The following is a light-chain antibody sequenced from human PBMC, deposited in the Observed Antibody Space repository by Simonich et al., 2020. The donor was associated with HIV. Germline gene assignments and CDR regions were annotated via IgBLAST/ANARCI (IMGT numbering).Light chain of an antibody. V-gene: IGKV1-5*03. Sequence: DIQMTQSPSTLSASVGDRVTITCRASQSISSWLAWYKQKPGKDPKLLIYKASSLESGVPSRFSGSGSGTEFTLTISSLQPDDFATYYCQHYNSYPTWTFGQGTKVEIK. CDR1: QSISSW. CDR3: QHYNSYPTWT. CDR2: KAS. J-gene: IGKJ1*01.